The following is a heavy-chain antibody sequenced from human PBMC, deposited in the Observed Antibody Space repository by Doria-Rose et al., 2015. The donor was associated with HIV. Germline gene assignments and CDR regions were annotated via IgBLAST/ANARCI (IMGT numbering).Heavy chain of an antibody. V-gene: IGHV2-26*01. CDR3: ARIKSSRWYHKYYFDF. CDR1: GVSLSSPGMG. Sequence: QITLKESGPVLVKPTETLTLTCTVSGVSLSSPGMGVSWIRQPPRKALEWLANIFSDDEGSYKTSLKSRLTISGGTSKSQVVLIMTDMDPVDTATYYCARIKSSRWYHKYYFDFWGQGTLVIVSA. D-gene: IGHD6-13*01. J-gene: IGHJ4*02. CDR2: IFSDDEG.